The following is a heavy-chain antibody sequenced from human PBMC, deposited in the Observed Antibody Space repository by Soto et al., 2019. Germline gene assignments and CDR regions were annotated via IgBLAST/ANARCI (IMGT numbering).Heavy chain of an antibody. V-gene: IGHV1-8*01. CDR2: MNPNSGNT. CDR1: GYTFTRYD. CDR3: ATTTGVTTYYYYGMDV. D-gene: IGHD4-17*01. J-gene: IGHJ6*02. Sequence: QVQLVQSGAEVKKPGASVKVSCKASGYTFTRYDINWVRQATGQGLEWMGWMNPNSGNTGYAQKFQGRVTMTRNTSISTAYMELSSLRSEDTAVYYCATTTGVTTYYYYGMDVWGQGTTVTVSS.